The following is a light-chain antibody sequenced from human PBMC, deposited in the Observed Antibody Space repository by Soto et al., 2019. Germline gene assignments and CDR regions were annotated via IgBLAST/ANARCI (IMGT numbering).Light chain of an antibody. V-gene: IGLV2-14*01. CDR1: TNDIGAFDY. CDR2: EIF. CDR3: SSYTTNNAHV. Sequence: QSALAQPASVSASPGQSISISCTGTTNDIGAFDYVSWYQQHPGKAPKLIIYEIFNRPSGVSHRFSGSKSGNSAPLTISGLQAEDEADYYCSSYTTNNAHVFGGGTKVTVL. J-gene: IGLJ2*01.